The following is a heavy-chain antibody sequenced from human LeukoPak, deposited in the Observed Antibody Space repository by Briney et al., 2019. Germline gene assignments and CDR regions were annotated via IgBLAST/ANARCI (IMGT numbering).Heavy chain of an antibody. CDR3: ARDIAAAGTKQARYYYYMDV. CDR2: IIHILGIA. V-gene: IGHV1-69*04. J-gene: IGHJ6*03. CDR1: GGTFSSYT. Sequence: SVKVSCKASGGTFSSYTISWVRQAPGQGLEWMGRIIHILGIANYAQKFQGRVAITADKPTSTAYMELSSLRSEDTAVYYCARDIAAAGTKQARYYYYMDVWGKGTTVTVSS. D-gene: IGHD6-13*01.